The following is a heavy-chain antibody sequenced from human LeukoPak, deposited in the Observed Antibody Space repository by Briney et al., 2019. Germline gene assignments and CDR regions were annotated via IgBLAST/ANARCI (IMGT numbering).Heavy chain of an antibody. J-gene: IGHJ4*02. V-gene: IGHV1-24*01. CDR3: ATDQITMVRGVIITRFDY. Sequence: ASVKVSCKVSGYTLTELSMHWVRQAPGKGLEWMGGFDPEDGETIYAQKFQGRVTMTEDTSTDTAYVELSSLRSEDTAVYYCATDQITMVRGVIITRFDYWGQGTLVTVSS. D-gene: IGHD3-10*01. CDR2: FDPEDGET. CDR1: GYTLTELS.